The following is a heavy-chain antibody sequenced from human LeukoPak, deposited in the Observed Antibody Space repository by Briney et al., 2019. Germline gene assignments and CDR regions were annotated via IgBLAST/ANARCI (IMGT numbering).Heavy chain of an antibody. Sequence: PTETLSLTCAVSGGSISSGGYSWSWIRQPPGKGLEWIGYIYHSGSTYYNPSLKSRVTISVDRSKNQFSLKLSSVTAADTAVYYCARLDYQGAFDIWGQGTMVTVSS. D-gene: IGHD4-11*01. CDR1: GGSISSGGYS. V-gene: IGHV4-30-2*01. CDR2: IYHSGST. J-gene: IGHJ3*02. CDR3: ARLDYQGAFDI.